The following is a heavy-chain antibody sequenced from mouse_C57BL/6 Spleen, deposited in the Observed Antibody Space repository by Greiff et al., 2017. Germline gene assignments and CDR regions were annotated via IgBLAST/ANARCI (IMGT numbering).Heavy chain of an antibody. CDR1: GYTFTSYW. V-gene: IGHV1-64*01. Sequence: VQLQQPGAELVKPGASVKLSCKASGYTFTSYWMHWVKQRPGQGLEWIGTIHPNSGSTNYNEKFKSKATLTVDKSSSTAYMQLSSLTSADSAVYYCARTGVRGANGYWGQGTSVTVSS. CDR3: ARTGVRGANGY. D-gene: IGHD3-1*01. CDR2: IHPNSGST. J-gene: IGHJ4*01.